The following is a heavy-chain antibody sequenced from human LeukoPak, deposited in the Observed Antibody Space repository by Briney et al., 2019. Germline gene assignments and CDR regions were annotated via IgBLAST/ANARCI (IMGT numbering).Heavy chain of an antibody. CDR2: ISWNSGSI. J-gene: IGHJ4*02. Sequence: GGSLRLSCAASGFTFDDYAMHWVRQAPGKGLEWVSGISWNSGSIGYADSVKGRFTISRDNSKNTLYLQMNSLRAEDTAVYYCARATLAGGLHFDYWGQGTLVTVSS. D-gene: IGHD7-27*01. CDR1: GFTFDDYA. V-gene: IGHV3-9*01. CDR3: ARATLAGGLHFDY.